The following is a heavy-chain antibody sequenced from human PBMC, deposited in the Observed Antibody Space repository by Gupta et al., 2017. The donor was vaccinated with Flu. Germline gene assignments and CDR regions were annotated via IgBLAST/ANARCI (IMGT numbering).Heavy chain of an antibody. V-gene: IGHV4-59*01. CDR3: ARALYYYGAGRHKGFDY. Sequence: NGVITNYNPSLKSRVTVSVDTSKNQVSLKLTSVTTADTAVYYCARALYYYGAGRHKGFDYWGPGTLVTVSS. CDR2: NGVIT. D-gene: IGHD3-10*01. J-gene: IGHJ4*02.